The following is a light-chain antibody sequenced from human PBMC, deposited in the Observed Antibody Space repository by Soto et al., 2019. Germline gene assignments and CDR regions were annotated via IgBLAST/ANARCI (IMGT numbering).Light chain of an antibody. CDR3: QQYAASPRT. V-gene: IGKV3-20*01. Sequence: EVVLTQSPGTLSLSPRERATLSCRASQSVSNNYLAWYQHKPGQAPRLLIYGASNRAPGIPDRFSGSGSGPDFTLTISRLEPEDFAVYYCQQYAASPRTFGRGTTVEVK. CDR2: GAS. J-gene: IGKJ1*01. CDR1: QSVSNNY.